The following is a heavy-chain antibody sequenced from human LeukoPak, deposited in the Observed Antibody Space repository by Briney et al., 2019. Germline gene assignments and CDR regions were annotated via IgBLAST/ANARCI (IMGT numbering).Heavy chain of an antibody. D-gene: IGHD3-10*01. Sequence: PGGSLRLSCAPSGFTFGDFAINWVRQAPGKGLEWVGFIRSKTYRGTTEYAASVKGRFTISRDDSNSIAYLQMNSLKTEDTALYYCTRDQGYYPDTGAFDIWGQGTMVTVSS. J-gene: IGHJ3*02. CDR3: TRDQGYYPDTGAFDI. CDR1: GFTFGDFA. V-gene: IGHV3-49*04. CDR2: IRSKTYRGTT.